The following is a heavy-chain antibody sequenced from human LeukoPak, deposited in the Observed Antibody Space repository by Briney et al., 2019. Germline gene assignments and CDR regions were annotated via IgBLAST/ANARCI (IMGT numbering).Heavy chain of an antibody. CDR2: INPNSGGT. CDR1: GYTFTGYY. Sequence: ASVKVSCKASGYTFTGYYMHWVRQAPGQGLEWMGWINPNSGGTNHAQKFQDRVTMTRDTSISTAYMELSRLKSDDTAVYYCAREHPSGGYLRDPYPFDYWGQGILVTVSS. D-gene: IGHD3-10*01. CDR3: AREHPSGGYLRDPYPFDY. V-gene: IGHV1-2*02. J-gene: IGHJ4*02.